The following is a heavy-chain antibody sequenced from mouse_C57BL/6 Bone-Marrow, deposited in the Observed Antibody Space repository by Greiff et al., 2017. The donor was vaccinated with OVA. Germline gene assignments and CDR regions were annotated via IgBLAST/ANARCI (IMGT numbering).Heavy chain of an antibody. Sequence: ESGPGLVKPSQSLSLTCSVTGYSITSGYYWNWIRQFPGNKREWMGYISYDGSNNYNPSLKNRISITRDTSKNQFFLKLNSVTTEDTATYYCARGGRGFAYWGQGTLVTVSA. J-gene: IGHJ3*01. CDR1: GYSITSGYY. CDR2: ISYDGSN. D-gene: IGHD3-3*01. V-gene: IGHV3-6*01. CDR3: ARGGRGFAY.